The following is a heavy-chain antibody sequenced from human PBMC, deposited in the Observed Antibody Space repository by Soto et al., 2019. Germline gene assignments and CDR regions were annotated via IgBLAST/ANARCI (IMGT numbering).Heavy chain of an antibody. J-gene: IGHJ4*02. V-gene: IGHV4-31*03. CDR1: GGSISSGGYY. D-gene: IGHD2-21*01. Sequence: PSETLSLTCTVSGGSISSGGYYWSWIRQHPGKGLEWIGYIYYSGSTYYNPSLKSRVTISVDTSKNQFSLKLSSVTAADTAVYYCAGDRRSYFDYWGQGTLVTVSS. CDR2: IYYSGST. CDR3: AGDRRSYFDY.